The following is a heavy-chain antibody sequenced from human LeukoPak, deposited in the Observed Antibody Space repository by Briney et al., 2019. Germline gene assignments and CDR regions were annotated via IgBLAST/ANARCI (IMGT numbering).Heavy chain of an antibody. CDR1: GGSISSSSYY. CDR2: IYYSGST. D-gene: IGHD3-3*01. CDR3: ARLRLLEWLDY. V-gene: IGHV4-39*01. Sequence: PSETLSLTCTVSGGSISSSSYYWGWIRQPPGKGLEWIGSIYYSGSTYYNPSLKSRVTISVDTSKNQFSLKLSSVTAADTAVYYCARLRLLEWLDYWGQGTLVTVSS. J-gene: IGHJ4*02.